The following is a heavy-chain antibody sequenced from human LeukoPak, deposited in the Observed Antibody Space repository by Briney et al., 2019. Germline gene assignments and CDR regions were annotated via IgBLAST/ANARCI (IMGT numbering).Heavy chain of an antibody. J-gene: IGHJ3*02. CDR2: IYYSGST. CDR3: ARDTIGAFDI. Sequence: SETLSLTCTVSGGSISSYYWSWIRQPPGKGLEWIGYIYYSGSTNYNPSLKSRVTISVDTSKNQFSLKLSSVTAADTAVYYCARDTIGAFDIWGQGTMVTVSS. D-gene: IGHD5-24*01. CDR1: GGSISSYY. V-gene: IGHV4-59*12.